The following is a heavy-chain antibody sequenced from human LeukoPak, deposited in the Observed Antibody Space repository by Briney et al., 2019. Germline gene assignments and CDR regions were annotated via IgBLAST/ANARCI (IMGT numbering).Heavy chain of an antibody. J-gene: IGHJ4*02. CDR2: INPSGGST. V-gene: IGHV1-46*01. CDR1: GYTFTSYY. Sequence: ASVKVSCKASGYTFTSYYMHWVRQAPGQGLEWMGIINPSGGSTGYAQKFQGRVTMTRDTSTSTVYMELSSLRSEDTAVYYCARGHSLEYYYDSSGHDYWGQGTLVTVSS. D-gene: IGHD3-22*01. CDR3: ARGHSLEYYYDSSGHDY.